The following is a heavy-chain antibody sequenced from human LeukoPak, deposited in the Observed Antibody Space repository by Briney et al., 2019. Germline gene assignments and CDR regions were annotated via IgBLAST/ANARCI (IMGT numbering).Heavy chain of an antibody. J-gene: IGHJ5*02. Sequence: PGGSLRLSCEASGFTLSNRWMTWVRLAPGKGLEWVATITQGGSEKFYVDSVKGRFTISGDNAKNSLYLQMNSLRAEDTAVYYCARDPFDHWGQGTLVTVSS. CDR2: ITQGGSEK. CDR3: ARDPFDH. CDR1: GFTLSNRW. V-gene: IGHV3-7*01.